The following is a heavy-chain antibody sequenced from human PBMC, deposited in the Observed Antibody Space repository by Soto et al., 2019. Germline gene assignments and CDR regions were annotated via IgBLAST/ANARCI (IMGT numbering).Heavy chain of an antibody. CDR1: GYTFTSYA. Sequence: ASVKVSCKASGYTFTSYAMHWVRQAPGQRLEWMGWINAGNGNTKYSQKFQGRVTITRDTSASTAYMELSSLRSEDTAVYYCARVFYGDYILDYWGQGTLVTVSS. CDR2: INAGNGNT. V-gene: IGHV1-3*01. CDR3: ARVFYGDYILDY. D-gene: IGHD4-17*01. J-gene: IGHJ4*01.